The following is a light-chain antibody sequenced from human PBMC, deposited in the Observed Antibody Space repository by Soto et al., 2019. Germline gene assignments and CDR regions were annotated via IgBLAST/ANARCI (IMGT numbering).Light chain of an antibody. J-gene: IGLJ2*01. CDR1: SSDVGGYNY. Sequence: QSALTQPRSVSGSPGQSVTISCTGTSSDVGGYNYVSWYQQHPGKAPKLMIYDVSKRPSGVPDRFSGSKSGNTASLTISGLQAEDEADYYCCSYAGSYTPFGGGTKVTVL. CDR2: DVS. V-gene: IGLV2-11*01. CDR3: CSYAGSYTP.